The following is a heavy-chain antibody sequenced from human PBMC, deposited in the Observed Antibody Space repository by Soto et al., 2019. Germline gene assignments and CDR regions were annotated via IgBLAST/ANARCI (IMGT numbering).Heavy chain of an antibody. Sequence: ASVKVSCKASGGTFSSYAISWVRHAPGQGLEWMGWINPNSGCPISAQKFQGRVTMTRDTSISTAYLELSRLRSDDTAVYYCARGGTTSLDYWGQGTQVTVSS. J-gene: IGHJ4*02. V-gene: IGHV1-2*02. CDR2: INPNSGCP. D-gene: IGHD1-1*01. CDR3: ARGGTTSLDY. CDR1: GGTFSSYA.